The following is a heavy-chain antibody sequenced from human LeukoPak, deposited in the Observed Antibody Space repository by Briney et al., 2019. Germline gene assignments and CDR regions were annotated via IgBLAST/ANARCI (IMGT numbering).Heavy chain of an antibody. CDR1: GFTFSSYE. J-gene: IGHJ4*02. D-gene: IGHD1-26*01. V-gene: IGHV3-48*03. CDR2: ISSRGSTI. Sequence: QSGGSLRLSCAASGFTFSSYEVNWVRRAPGKGLEWISYISSRGSTICYADSVKGRFTISRDNAKNSLYLQMNSLRAEDTAVYYCASGAYRDYFDYWGQGTLVTVSS. CDR3: ASGAYRDYFDY.